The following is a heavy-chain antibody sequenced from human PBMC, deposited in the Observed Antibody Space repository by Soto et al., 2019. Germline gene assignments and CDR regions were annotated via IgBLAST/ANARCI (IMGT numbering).Heavy chain of an antibody. CDR1: GGSVSSGSYY. D-gene: IGHD2-21*02. J-gene: IGHJ6*02. CDR3: ARDARTYCGGDCYPSNYYYYGMDV. CDR2: IYYSGST. Sequence: QVQLQESGPGLVKPSETLPLTCTVSGGSVSSGSYYWSWIRQPPGKGLEWIGYIYYSGSTNYNPSLKSRVTISVDTSKNQFSLKLSSVTAADTAVYYCARDARTYCGGDCYPSNYYYYGMDVWGQGTTVTVSS. V-gene: IGHV4-61*01.